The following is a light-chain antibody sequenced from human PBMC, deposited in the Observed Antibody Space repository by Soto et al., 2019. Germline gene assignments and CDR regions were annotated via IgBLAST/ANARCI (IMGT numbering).Light chain of an antibody. CDR3: AAWDDSLSGYV. J-gene: IGLJ1*01. CDR2: SNN. Sequence: QSVLPQPPSASGTPGQRVTISCSGSSSNIGSNYVYWYQQLPGTAPQLLIYSNNQRPSGVPDLFSGSKSGTSASLAISGLRSEDEADYYCAAWDDSLSGYVFGTGTKLTVL. CDR1: SSNIGSNY. V-gene: IGLV1-47*02.